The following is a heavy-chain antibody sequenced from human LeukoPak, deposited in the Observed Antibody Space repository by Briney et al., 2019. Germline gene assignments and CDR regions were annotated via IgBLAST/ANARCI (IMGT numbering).Heavy chain of an antibody. Sequence: ASVKVSCKASGYTFTGYGISWVRQAPGQGLEWMGWISAYNGDTNYAQKLQGRVTMTTDTSTSTAYMELRSLRSDDTAVYYCARDVRDPEPYYFDYWGQGTLVTVSS. CDR1: GYTFTGYG. J-gene: IGHJ4*02. V-gene: IGHV1-18*01. D-gene: IGHD1-14*01. CDR3: ARDVRDPEPYYFDY. CDR2: ISAYNGDT.